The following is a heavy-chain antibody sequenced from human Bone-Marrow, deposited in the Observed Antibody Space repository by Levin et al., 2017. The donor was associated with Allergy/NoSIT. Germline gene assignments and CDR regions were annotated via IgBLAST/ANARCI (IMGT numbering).Heavy chain of an antibody. CDR1: GFIFKSYD. CDR2: ISYNGKNA. CDR3: AKSGDFYDLSTGLIQNKYYFDN. Sequence: PGGSLRLSCVASGFIFKSYDMHWVRHTPGKGLEWVAVISYNGKNAQYVDSVKGRFTISRDNSRNTLYLQLNSLRGEDTAVYHCAKSGDFYDLSTGLIQNKYYFDNWGQGTLVTVSS. V-gene: IGHV3-30*18. D-gene: IGHD3-9*01. J-gene: IGHJ4*02.